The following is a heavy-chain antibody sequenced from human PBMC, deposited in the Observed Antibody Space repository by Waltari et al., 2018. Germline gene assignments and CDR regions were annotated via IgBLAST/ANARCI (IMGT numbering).Heavy chain of an antibody. V-gene: IGHV3-7*03. CDR3: ARTGDDY. Sequence: EVQLVESGGGLVQPGGSLRLSCAASGFTFTRYWMSWVRQAPGKGLECVANINQGGSDKNDVDSVKCRFTISRDNAKNSLYLQMNRLRAEDTAVYYCARTGDDYWGQGTLVTVSS. D-gene: IGHD1-1*01. CDR1: GFTFTRYW. CDR2: INQGGSDK. J-gene: IGHJ4*02.